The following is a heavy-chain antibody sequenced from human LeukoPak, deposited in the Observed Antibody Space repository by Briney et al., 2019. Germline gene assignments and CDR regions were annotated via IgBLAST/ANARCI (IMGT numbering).Heavy chain of an antibody. V-gene: IGHV3-7*03. CDR1: GFTFSESW. D-gene: IGHD2-15*01. Sequence: GGSLRLSCVVSGFTFSESWMSWVRQAPGKGLGWVASLNLDGSDKYYVDSVKGRFTISRDNAKNSLFLQMNSLRAEDTAIYYCTTDTWYSAGHWGQGTLVTVSS. CDR3: TTDTWYSAGH. CDR2: LNLDGSDK. J-gene: IGHJ4*02.